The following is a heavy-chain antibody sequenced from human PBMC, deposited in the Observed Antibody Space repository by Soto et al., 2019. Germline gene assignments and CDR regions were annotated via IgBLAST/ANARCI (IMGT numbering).Heavy chain of an antibody. Sequence: EPLSLTCTVSGGSISSYYWSWIRQPPGKGLEWIGYIYYSGSTNYNPSLKSRVTISVDTSKNQFSLKLSSVTAADTAVYYCARAIPLVVPAAMSAFDIWGQGTMVTVSS. CDR2: IYYSGST. CDR1: GGSISSYY. D-gene: IGHD2-2*01. J-gene: IGHJ3*02. CDR3: ARAIPLVVPAAMSAFDI. V-gene: IGHV4-59*01.